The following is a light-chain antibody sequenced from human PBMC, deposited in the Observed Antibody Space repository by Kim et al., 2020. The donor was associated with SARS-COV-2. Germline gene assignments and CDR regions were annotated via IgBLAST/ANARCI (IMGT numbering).Light chain of an antibody. CDR2: EAS. CDR1: QSISGL. J-gene: IGKJ1*01. Sequence: ASVGDRVTITCRASQSISGLLAWYQQKPGKAPKLLIYEASTLKSGVPSRFSCSGSGTEFTLTTSSLQPDDFATYYCQQYRSYPWTFGQGTKVDIK. V-gene: IGKV1-5*03. CDR3: QQYRSYPWT.